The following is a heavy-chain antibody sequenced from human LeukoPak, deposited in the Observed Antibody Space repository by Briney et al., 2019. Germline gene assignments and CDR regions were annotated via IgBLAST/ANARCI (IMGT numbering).Heavy chain of an antibody. CDR2: ISAYNGNT. D-gene: IGHD2-21*02. J-gene: IGHJ3*02. CDR3: ASPRFPAYCGGDCYYAFDI. V-gene: IGHV1-18*01. Sequence: ASVKVSCKASGYTFTSYGISWVRQAPGQGLEWMGWISAYNGNTNYAQKLQGRVTMTTDTSTSTAYMELRSLRSDDTAVYYCASPRFPAYCGGDCYYAFDIWGQGTMVTVSS. CDR1: GYTFTSYG.